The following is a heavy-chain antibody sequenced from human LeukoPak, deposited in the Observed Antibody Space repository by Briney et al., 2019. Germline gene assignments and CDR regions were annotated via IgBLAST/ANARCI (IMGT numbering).Heavy chain of an antibody. V-gene: IGHV4-61*01. CDR2: IYYSGST. Sequence: PSETLSLTCTVSGYSISSGYYWGWIRQPPGKGLEWIGYIYYSGSTNYNPSLKSRVTISVDTSKNQFSLKLSSVTTADTAVYYCAAAMAGHCDYWGQGTLVTVSS. CDR1: GYSISSGYY. CDR3: AAAMAGHCDY. D-gene: IGHD6-19*01. J-gene: IGHJ4*02.